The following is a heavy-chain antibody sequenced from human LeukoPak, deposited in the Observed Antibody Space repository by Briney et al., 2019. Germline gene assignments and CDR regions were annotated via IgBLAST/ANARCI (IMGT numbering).Heavy chain of an antibody. Sequence: PSETLSLTCTVSGGSISSYYWSWIRQPPGKGLEWIGYIYYSGSTNYNPSLKSRVTISVDTSKNQFSLKLSSVTAADTAVYYCARKYDSSGYYLGWGQGTLVTVSS. CDR1: GGSISSYY. D-gene: IGHD3-22*01. CDR2: IYYSGST. J-gene: IGHJ4*02. CDR3: ARKYDSSGYYLG. V-gene: IGHV4-59*01.